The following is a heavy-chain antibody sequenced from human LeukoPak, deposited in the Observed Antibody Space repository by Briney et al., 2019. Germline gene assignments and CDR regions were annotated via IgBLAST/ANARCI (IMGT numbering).Heavy chain of an antibody. J-gene: IGHJ4*02. CDR3: ARSLSRVFTNSPFDY. V-gene: IGHV4-39*07. D-gene: IGHD2/OR15-2a*01. CDR1: VGSISSSSYY. CDR2: IYYSGST. Sequence: SETLSLTCTVSVGSISSSSYYWGWIRQPPGKGLEWIGSIYYSGSTYYNPSLKSRVTISVDTSKKQFSLKLSSVTAEDTDVYYCARSLSRVFTNSPFDYWGEGTLVTVSS.